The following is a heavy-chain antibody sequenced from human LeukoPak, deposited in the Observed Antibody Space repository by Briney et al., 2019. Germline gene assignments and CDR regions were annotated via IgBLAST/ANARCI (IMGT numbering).Heavy chain of an antibody. D-gene: IGHD3-10*01. CDR2: IIPILGIA. V-gene: IGHV1-69*04. Sequence: ASVKVSCKASGGTFSSYAISWVRQAPGQGLEWMGRIIPILGIANYAQKFQGRVTITADKSTSIAYMELSSLRSEDTAVYYCENYGSGTSNDWGQGTLVTVSS. J-gene: IGHJ4*02. CDR1: GGTFSSYA. CDR3: ENYGSGTSND.